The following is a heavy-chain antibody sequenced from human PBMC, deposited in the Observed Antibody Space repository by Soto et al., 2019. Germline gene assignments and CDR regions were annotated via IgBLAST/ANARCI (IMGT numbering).Heavy chain of an antibody. V-gene: IGHV3-33*01. CDR1: GFTFISYG. J-gene: IGHJ6*02. CDR3: ARDPDLGYCSSTSCQGRVAYGMDV. CDR2: IWYDGSNK. D-gene: IGHD2-2*01. Sequence: LRLSCAASGFTFISYGMHWVRHAPGKGLEGVAAIWYDGSNKYYADSVKGRFTISRDNSKNTLYLQMNSLRDEDKAVYYCARDPDLGYCSSTSCQGRVAYGMDVLAQANTLTVCS.